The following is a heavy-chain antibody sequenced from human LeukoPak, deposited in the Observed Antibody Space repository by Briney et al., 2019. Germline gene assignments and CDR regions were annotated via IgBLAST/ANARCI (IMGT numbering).Heavy chain of an antibody. V-gene: IGHV1-18*01. Sequence: ASVKVSCKASGYTFTSYAMHWVRQAPGQRLEWMGWISAYNGNTNYAQKLQGRVTMTTDTSTSTAYMELRSLRSDDTAVYYCARDRAMVRGVIITFPPDYWGQGTLVTVSS. D-gene: IGHD3-10*01. CDR2: ISAYNGNT. CDR1: GYTFTSYA. CDR3: ARDRAMVRGVIITFPPDY. J-gene: IGHJ4*02.